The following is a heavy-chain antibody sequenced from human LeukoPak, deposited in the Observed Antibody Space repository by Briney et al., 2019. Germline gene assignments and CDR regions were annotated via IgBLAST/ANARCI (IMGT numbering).Heavy chain of an antibody. CDR1: GFSLSTSGMC. Sequence: SGPALVKPTQTLTLTCTFSGFSLSTSGMCVSWIRQPPGKGLEWIGSIYYSGSTYYNPSLKSRVTISVDTSKNQFSLKLSSVSAADTAVYYCARHVVDSGGWYVEYFQQWGQGTLVTVSS. D-gene: IGHD6-19*01. CDR3: ARHVVDSGGWYVEYFQQ. J-gene: IGHJ1*01. V-gene: IGHV4-39*01. CDR2: IYYSGST.